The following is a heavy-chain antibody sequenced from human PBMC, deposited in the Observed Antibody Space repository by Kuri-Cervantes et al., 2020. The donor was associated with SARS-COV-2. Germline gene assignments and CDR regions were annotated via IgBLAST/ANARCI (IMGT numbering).Heavy chain of an antibody. CDR2: ISYDGSNK. V-gene: IGHV3-30*18. CDR1: GFTFSSYG. Sequence: GESLKISCAASGFTFSSYGMHWVRHAPGKGLEWVAVISYDGSNKYYADSVKGRFTISRDNSKNTLYLQMNSLRAEDTAVYYCAKDVGYFGGMDVWGQGTTVTVSS. J-gene: IGHJ6*02. D-gene: IGHD3-9*01. CDR3: AKDVGYFGGMDV.